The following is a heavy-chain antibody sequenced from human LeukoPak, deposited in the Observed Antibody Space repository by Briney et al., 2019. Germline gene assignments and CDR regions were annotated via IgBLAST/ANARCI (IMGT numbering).Heavy chain of an antibody. CDR1: GFTFSSYG. D-gene: IGHD3-10*01. V-gene: IGHV3-30*18. Sequence: GGSLRLSCAASGFTFSSYGMHWVRQAPGKGLEWVAVTSYDGSNKYYADSVKGRFTISRDDSKNTLYLQMNSLRAEDTAVYYCAKAMVRGVIGAFDYWGQGTLVTVSS. J-gene: IGHJ4*02. CDR2: TSYDGSNK. CDR3: AKAMVRGVIGAFDY.